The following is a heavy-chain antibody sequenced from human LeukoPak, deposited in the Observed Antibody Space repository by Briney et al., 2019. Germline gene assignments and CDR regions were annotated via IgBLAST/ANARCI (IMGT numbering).Heavy chain of an antibody. CDR1: GYIFANYW. J-gene: IGHJ4*02. Sequence: GESLKISCKCSGYIFANYWIGWVRQMPGKGLEWMGIVYPGDSTTRYSPSFQGQVTISADRSITTAYLQWSSLKASDTAMYYCARFAYGSDFFPGDYWGQGTRVTVSS. V-gene: IGHV5-51*01. D-gene: IGHD3/OR15-3a*01. CDR3: ARFAYGSDFFPGDY. CDR2: VYPGDSTT.